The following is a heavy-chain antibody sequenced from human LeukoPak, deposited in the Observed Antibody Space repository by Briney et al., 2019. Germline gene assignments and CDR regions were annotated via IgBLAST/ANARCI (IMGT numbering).Heavy chain of an antibody. CDR2: IYTSGST. Sequence: SETLSLTCTVSGGSISSYYWSWIRQPAGKGLEWIGRIYTSGSTNYNPSLKSRVTMSVDTSKNQFSLKLSSVTAADTAVYYCARVLQIWGDDAFDIWGQGTMVTVSS. CDR1: GGSISSYY. CDR3: ARVLQIWGDDAFDI. D-gene: IGHD5-18*01. V-gene: IGHV4-4*07. J-gene: IGHJ3*02.